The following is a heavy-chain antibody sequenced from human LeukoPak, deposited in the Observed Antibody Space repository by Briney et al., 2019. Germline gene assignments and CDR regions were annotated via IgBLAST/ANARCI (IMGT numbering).Heavy chain of an antibody. CDR1: GFIFSQYS. D-gene: IGHD6-19*01. Sequence: SGGSLRLSCAASGFIFSQYSMNWVRQAPGKGLEWVSSISSSSSYIYYADSVKGRFTISRDNAKNSLYLQMNSLRAEDTAVYYCARAWGSGWPFDYWGQGTLVTVSS. V-gene: IGHV3-21*01. J-gene: IGHJ4*02. CDR2: ISSSSSYI. CDR3: ARAWGSGWPFDY.